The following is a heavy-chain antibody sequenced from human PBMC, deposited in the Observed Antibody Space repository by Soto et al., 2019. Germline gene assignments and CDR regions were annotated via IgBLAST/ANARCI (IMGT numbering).Heavy chain of an antibody. V-gene: IGHV3-30*09. CDR2: ISYDGNIQ. J-gene: IGHJ6*02. CDR1: GFTFSDYT. D-gene: IGHD1-20*01. CDR3: VRSQITLRFFMGVHHYPLAV. Sequence: QVQLVESGGGVVQPGGSLRLSCAASGFTFSDYTMHWVRQAPGKGLEWVTMISYDGNIQYFGDSVKGRFAISRDNSKSPLSLQMTNLRAADTAVLCCVRSQITLRFFMGVHHYPLAVWGHGTTVTVSS.